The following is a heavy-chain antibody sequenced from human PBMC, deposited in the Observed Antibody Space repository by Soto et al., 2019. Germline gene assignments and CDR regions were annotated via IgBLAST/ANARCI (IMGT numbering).Heavy chain of an antibody. J-gene: IGHJ4*02. CDR3: AKDADYGSGSYYVDY. CDR1: GFTFSSYG. CDR2: ISDDGSNK. D-gene: IGHD3-10*01. V-gene: IGHV3-30*18. Sequence: QVQLVESGGGVVQPGRSLRLSCAASGFTFSSYGMHWVRQAPGKGLEWVAVISDDGSNKYYADSVKGRFTISRDNSKNTLDLQMNSLRAEDTAVYYCAKDADYGSGSYYVDYWGQGTLVTVSS.